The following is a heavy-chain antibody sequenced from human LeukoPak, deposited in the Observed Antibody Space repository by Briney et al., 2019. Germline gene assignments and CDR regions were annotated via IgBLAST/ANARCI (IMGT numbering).Heavy chain of an antibody. Sequence: PSETLSLTCTVSGGSISSYHWIWIRQPPGKGLEWIGYIHYSGSTNYNPSLKSRVTISVDTSKNHFSLRLNSVTTADTAVYYCARLRFLEWLSPFDSWGQGTLVTVSS. D-gene: IGHD3-3*01. CDR2: IHYSGST. CDR1: GGSISSYH. J-gene: IGHJ4*02. CDR3: ARLRFLEWLSPFDS. V-gene: IGHV4-59*08.